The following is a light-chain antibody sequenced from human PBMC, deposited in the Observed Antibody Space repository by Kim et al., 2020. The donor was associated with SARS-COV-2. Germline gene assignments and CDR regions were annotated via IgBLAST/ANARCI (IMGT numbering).Light chain of an antibody. CDR1: QEISSW. V-gene: IGKV1D-12*01. Sequence: TSVGHRVTSTCRASQEISSWLGWYQQQPRKAPKVLIYEASNLQSGVPSRFSGSGSGTDFTLTINSLQPEDFATYYCQQTHSFPLTFGGGTKVDIK. CDR2: EAS. J-gene: IGKJ4*01. CDR3: QQTHSFPLT.